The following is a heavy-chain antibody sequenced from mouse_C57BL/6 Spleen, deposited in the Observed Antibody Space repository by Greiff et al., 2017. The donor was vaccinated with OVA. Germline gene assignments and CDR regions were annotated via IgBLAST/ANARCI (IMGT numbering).Heavy chain of an antibody. D-gene: IGHD3-2*02. CDR1: GFTFSSYA. V-gene: IGHV5-4*03. Sequence: EVNVVESGGGLVKPGGSLKLSCAASGFTFSSYAMSWVRQTPEKRLEWVATISDGGSYTYYPDNVKGRFTISRDNAKNNRYLQMSHLKSEDTAMYDCAKSPTAQAPWFAYWGQGTLVTVSA. J-gene: IGHJ3*01. CDR3: AKSPTAQAPWFAY. CDR2: ISDGGSYT.